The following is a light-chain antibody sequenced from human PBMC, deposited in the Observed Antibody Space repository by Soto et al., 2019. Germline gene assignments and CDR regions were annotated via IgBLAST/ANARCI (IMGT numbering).Light chain of an antibody. CDR2: EVS. CDR1: SSEVGGYNY. CDR3: SSYAGSNKV. V-gene: IGLV2-8*01. Sequence: QSVLTQPPSASGAPGQSVTISCTGTSSEVGGYNYVSWYQQHPGKAPKLMIYEVSKRPSGVPDRFSGSKSGNTASLTVSGLQAEDEADYYCSSYAGSNKVFGTGTKVTVL. J-gene: IGLJ1*01.